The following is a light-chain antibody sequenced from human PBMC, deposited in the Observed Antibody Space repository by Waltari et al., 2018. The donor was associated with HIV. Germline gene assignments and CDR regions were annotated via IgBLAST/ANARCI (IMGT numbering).Light chain of an antibody. V-gene: IGLV2-23*02. CDR1: SSDVGGYNL. J-gene: IGLJ2*01. CDR3: CAYAGSTTYVI. Sequence: QSALTQPASVSGSPGQSITISCTGTSSDVGGYNLVSWYQQHPGKAPKLMILEVSKRPSGVFNRFSGSKSGNTASLTISGLQAEDEADYYCCAYAGSTTYVIFGGGTKLTVL. CDR2: EVS.